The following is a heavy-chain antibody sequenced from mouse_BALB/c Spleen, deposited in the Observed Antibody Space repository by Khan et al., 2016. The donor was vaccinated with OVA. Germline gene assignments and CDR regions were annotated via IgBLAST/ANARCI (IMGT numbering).Heavy chain of an antibody. Sequence: VQLKQSGPGLLKPSQSLSLTCTFTGFSITSDYAWNWIRQFPGNKLEWMAYISYSGSTTSSPSLRIRISISRNTSKIQFFLQLNTVTTEYASTYYCASGRLILRYPDYFDYWGQGTTLTVSS. V-gene: IGHV3-2*02. D-gene: IGHD2-3*01. CDR2: ISYSGST. J-gene: IGHJ2*01. CDR1: GFSITSDYA. CDR3: ASGRLILRYPDYFDY.